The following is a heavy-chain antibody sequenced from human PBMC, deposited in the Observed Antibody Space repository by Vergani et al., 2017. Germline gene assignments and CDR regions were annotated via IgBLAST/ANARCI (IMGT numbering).Heavy chain of an antibody. V-gene: IGHV4-59*01. J-gene: IGHJ6*03. CDR1: GGSISSYY. CDR3: ARLSSTSCYSCRGYYYYYMDV. CDR2: IYYSGST. D-gene: IGHD2-2*01. Sequence: QVQLQESGPGLVKPSETLSLTCTVSGGSISSYYWRWIRQPPGKGLEWIGYIYYSGSTNYNPSLTSRVTISVDTSKNQFSLKLSSVTAADTAVYYCARLSSTSCYSCRGYYYYYMDVWGKGTTVTVSS.